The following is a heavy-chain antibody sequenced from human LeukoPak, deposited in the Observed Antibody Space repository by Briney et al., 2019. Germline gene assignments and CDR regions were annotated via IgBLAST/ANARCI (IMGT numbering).Heavy chain of an antibody. CDR3: AKLYGSGTYYNYFHY. CDR1: GFTFSSYG. V-gene: IGHV3-23*01. Sequence: GGSLRLSCAASGFTFSSYGMHWVRQAPGKGLEWVSAISDSGSSTYYAESVKGRFTISRDNSRNTLYLHMISLWPDDTAIYYCAKLYGSGTYYNYFHYWGQGTLVTVSS. CDR2: ISDSGSST. J-gene: IGHJ4*02. D-gene: IGHD3-10*01.